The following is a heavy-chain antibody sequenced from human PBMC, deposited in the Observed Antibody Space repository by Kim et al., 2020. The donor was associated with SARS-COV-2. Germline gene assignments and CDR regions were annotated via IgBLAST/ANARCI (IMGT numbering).Heavy chain of an antibody. J-gene: IGHJ6*02. V-gene: IGHV3-23*01. Sequence: KGRFTISRDNSKNTLYLQMNSLRAEDTAVYYCAKDYYGSGSYFRVLYGMDVWGQGTTVTVSS. CDR3: AKDYYGSGSYFRVLYGMDV. D-gene: IGHD3-10*01.